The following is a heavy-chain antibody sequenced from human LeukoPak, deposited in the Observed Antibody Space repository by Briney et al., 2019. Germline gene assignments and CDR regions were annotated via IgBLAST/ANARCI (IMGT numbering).Heavy chain of an antibody. D-gene: IGHD3-16*01. CDR3: ATPGGYYYYYMEV. J-gene: IGHJ6*03. Sequence: GGSLRRSCAASGFTVSSNYMSWVRQAPGKGLEWVSVIYSGGSTYYADSVKGRFTISRDNSKNTLYLQMNSLRAEDTAVYYCATPGGYYYYYMEVWGKGTTVTVSS. CDR1: GFTVSSNY. V-gene: IGHV3-66*02. CDR2: IYSGGST.